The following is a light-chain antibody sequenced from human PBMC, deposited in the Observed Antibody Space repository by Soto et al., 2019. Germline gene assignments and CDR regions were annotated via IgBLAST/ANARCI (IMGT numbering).Light chain of an antibody. J-gene: IGLJ1*01. CDR2: AND. CDR3: AAWDGSLNRYV. V-gene: IGLV1-44*01. Sequence: QSVLTQPPSASGTPGQRVTISCSGSTSNIGSSAVNWYQQLPGTAPKLLIYANDQRPSVVPARFSGSKSGTSASLAISGLQSEDEADYYCAAWDGSLNRYVFAAGTKVTVL. CDR1: TSNIGSSA.